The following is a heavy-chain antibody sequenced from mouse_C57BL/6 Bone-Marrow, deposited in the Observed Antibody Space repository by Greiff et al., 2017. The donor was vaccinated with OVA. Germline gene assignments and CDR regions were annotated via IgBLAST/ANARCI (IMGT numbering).Heavy chain of an antibody. CDR1: GFTFSSYA. D-gene: IGHD1-1*01. CDR3: TREGFTTVARDYFDY. V-gene: IGHV5-9-1*02. J-gene: IGHJ2*01. Sequence: EVQLVESGEGLVKPGGSLKLSCAASGFTFSSYAMSWVRQTPEKRLEWVAYISSGGDYIYYADTVKGRFTISRDNARNTLYLQMSSLKSEDTAMYYCTREGFTTVARDYFDYWGQGTTLTVSS. CDR2: ISSGGDYI.